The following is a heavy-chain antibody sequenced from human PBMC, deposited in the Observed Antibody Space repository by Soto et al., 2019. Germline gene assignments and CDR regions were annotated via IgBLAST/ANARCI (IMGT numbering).Heavy chain of an antibody. J-gene: IGHJ3*02. Sequence: QLQLQESGSGLVKPSQTLSLTCAVSGGSISSGGYSWSWIRQPAGKGLEWIGYIYHSGRTSYNPSLKSRVTIPVDRSKNQFSLKLSSVTAAETAVYYCARVILRFGAFDIWGQGTMVTVSS. D-gene: IGHD3-3*01. CDR1: GGSISSGGYS. V-gene: IGHV4-30-2*01. CDR3: ARVILRFGAFDI. CDR2: IYHSGRT.